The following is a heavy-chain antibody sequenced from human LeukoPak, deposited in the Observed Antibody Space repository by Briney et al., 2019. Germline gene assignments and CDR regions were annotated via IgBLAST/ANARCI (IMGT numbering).Heavy chain of an antibody. CDR2: ISTGSSYI. V-gene: IGHV3-21*01. D-gene: IGHD3-22*01. J-gene: IGHJ4*02. CDR3: ARDSTPYDSSGYCYDY. Sequence: TGGSLRLSCAASGFTFSAYSMNWVRQAPGKGLEWVSSISTGSSYIYYVDSVKGRFTISRENAKNSLYLQMNSLRAEDTAVYYCARDSTPYDSSGYCYDYWGQGTLVTVSS. CDR1: GFTFSAYS.